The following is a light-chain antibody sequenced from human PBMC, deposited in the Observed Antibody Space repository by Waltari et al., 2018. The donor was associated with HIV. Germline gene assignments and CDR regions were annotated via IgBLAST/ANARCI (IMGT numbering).Light chain of an antibody. CDR2: DDS. V-gene: IGLV3-21*02. J-gene: IGLJ1*01. CDR1: NIGRKR. Sequence: SYVLTQPPSVSVAPGQTARITCGGNNIGRKRVHGYQQKPGQAPVLVVYDDSDRPSGIPERFSGSNSGNTATLTISRVEAGDEADYYCQVWDSSSDHHYVFGTGTKVTVL. CDR3: QVWDSSSDHHYV.